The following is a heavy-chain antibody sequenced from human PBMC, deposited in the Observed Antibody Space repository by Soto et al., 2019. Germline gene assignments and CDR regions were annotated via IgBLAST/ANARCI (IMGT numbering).Heavy chain of an antibody. CDR3: AREGLYCSGGSCGHYYYYGMDV. Sequence: GASAKVSCKGSGGTFSSYTISWVRQAPGQGLEWMGRIIPILGIANYAQKFQGRVTITADKSTSTAYMELSSLRSEDTAVYYCAREGLYCSGGSCGHYYYYGMDVCGQGTTVTVSS. D-gene: IGHD2-15*01. CDR2: IIPILGIA. CDR1: GGTFSSYT. V-gene: IGHV1-69*04. J-gene: IGHJ6*02.